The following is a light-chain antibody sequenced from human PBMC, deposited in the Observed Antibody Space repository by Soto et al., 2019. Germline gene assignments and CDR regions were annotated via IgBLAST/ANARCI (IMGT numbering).Light chain of an antibody. J-gene: IGKJ1*01. CDR2: DAS. Sequence: DLQMTQSPSTLSASVGDRVTITCRASQSISSWLAWYQQKPGKAPKLLIYDASRLESGVPSRFSGSGSGTEFTLTISSLQPDDFATYYCQQYNSYSGTFGQGTKVEIK. V-gene: IGKV1-5*01. CDR1: QSISSW. CDR3: QQYNSYSGT.